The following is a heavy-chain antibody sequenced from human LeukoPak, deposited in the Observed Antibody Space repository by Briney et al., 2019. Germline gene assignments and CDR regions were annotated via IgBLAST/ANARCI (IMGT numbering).Heavy chain of an antibody. CDR2: ISSSSSYI. J-gene: IGHJ4*02. Sequence: PGGSLRLSCAASGFTFSSYSMNWVRQAPGKGLDWVSSISSSSSYIYYADSGKGRFTISRDNAKNSLYLQMNSLRAEDTAVYYCARGIADYFDYWGQGTLVTVSS. CDR1: GFTFSSYS. V-gene: IGHV3-21*01. CDR3: ARGIADYFDY. D-gene: IGHD6-13*01.